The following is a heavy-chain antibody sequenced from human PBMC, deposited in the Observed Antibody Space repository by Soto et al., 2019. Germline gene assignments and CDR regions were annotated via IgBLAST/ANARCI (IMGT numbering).Heavy chain of an antibody. CDR3: AKKEGYYDSSGLFDY. CDR2: ISGDGANT. Sequence: GGSLRLSCAASGFTFSSNAMSWVRQAPGKGLEWVSTISGDGANTDYADSGKGRFTISRDNSKNTLFLQMNTLRAEDTAVYYCAKKEGYYDSSGLFDYCGQGTLVTVSS. J-gene: IGHJ4*02. V-gene: IGHV3-23*01. D-gene: IGHD3-22*01. CDR1: GFTFSSNA.